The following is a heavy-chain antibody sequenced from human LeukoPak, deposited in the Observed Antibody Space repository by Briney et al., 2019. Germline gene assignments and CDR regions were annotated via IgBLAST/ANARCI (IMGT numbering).Heavy chain of an antibody. Sequence: PSETLSLTCAVYGGSFSGYYWSWIRQPPGKGLEWIGYIYYSGSTNYNPSLKSRVTISVDTSKNQFSLKLSSVTAADTAVYYCAALNSNWGPPGWFDPWGQGTLVTVSS. J-gene: IGHJ5*02. CDR1: GGSFSGYY. V-gene: IGHV4-59*01. CDR2: IYYSGST. CDR3: AALNSNWGPPGWFDP. D-gene: IGHD7-27*01.